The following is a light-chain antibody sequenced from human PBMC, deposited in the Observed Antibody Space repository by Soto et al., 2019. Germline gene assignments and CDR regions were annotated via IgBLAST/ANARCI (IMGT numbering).Light chain of an antibody. J-gene: IGKJ1*01. CDR2: GIS. CDR1: QTISSNY. Sequence: EIVLTQSPGTLSLSPGERATLSCRASQTISSNYFAWYQQKPGQAPRLLIYGISSRATGIPDRFSGRGSGTDVTLTISSLEPEDFAAYYCEQYGSSPRTFGQGTKVDIK. V-gene: IGKV3-20*01. CDR3: EQYGSSPRT.